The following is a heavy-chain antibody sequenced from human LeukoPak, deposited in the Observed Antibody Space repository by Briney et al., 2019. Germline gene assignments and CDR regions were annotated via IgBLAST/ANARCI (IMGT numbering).Heavy chain of an antibody. CDR2: IGTAGDT. Sequence: GGSLRLSCAASGFTFSSYDMHWVRHATGKGLEWVSAIGTAGDTYYPGSVKGRFTISRENAKNSLYLQMNSLRAGDTAVYYCARGLVAGVSYFDYWGQGTLVTVSS. CDR3: ARGLVAGVSYFDY. CDR1: GFTFSSYD. V-gene: IGHV3-13*01. D-gene: IGHD6-19*01. J-gene: IGHJ4*02.